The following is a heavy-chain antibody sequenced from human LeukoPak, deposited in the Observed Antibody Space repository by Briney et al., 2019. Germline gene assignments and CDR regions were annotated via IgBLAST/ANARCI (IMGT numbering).Heavy chain of an antibody. D-gene: IGHD5-24*01. V-gene: IGHV4-59*01. CDR3: ARTRDGYNYEY. J-gene: IGHJ4*02. CDR1: GGSISSYY. Sequence: SETLSLTCTVSGGSISSYYWSWIRQPPGKRLEWIGYIYYSGSTNYNPSLKSRVTISVDTSKNQFSLKLSSVTAADTAVYYCARTRDGYNYEYWGQGTLVTVSS. CDR2: IYYSGST.